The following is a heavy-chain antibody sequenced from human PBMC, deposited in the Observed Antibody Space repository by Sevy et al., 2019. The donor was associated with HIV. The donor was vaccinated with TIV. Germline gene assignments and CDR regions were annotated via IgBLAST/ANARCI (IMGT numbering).Heavy chain of an antibody. CDR1: GYTFTSYG. CDR2: ISAYNGNT. J-gene: IGHJ6*02. V-gene: IGHV1-18*01. Sequence: ASVKVSCKASGYTFTSYGISWVRQAPGQGLEWMGWISAYNGNTNYAQKLQGRVTMTTDTSTSTAYMELRSLRSDDTAVYYCARPTGYDYIWGSSRDYYGMDVWGQGTTVTVSS. D-gene: IGHD3-16*01. CDR3: ARPTGYDYIWGSSRDYYGMDV.